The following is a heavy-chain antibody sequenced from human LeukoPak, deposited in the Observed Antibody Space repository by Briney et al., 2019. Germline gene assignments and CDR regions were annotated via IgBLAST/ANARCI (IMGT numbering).Heavy chain of an antibody. V-gene: IGHV4-4*02. D-gene: IGHD5-18*01. Sequence: SETLSLTCAVSGASISSSNWWSWVRQPPGKRLEWIGEIYHGGNTNYNPSLRSRVIISVDKSKNQFSLKVNSVTAADTAVYYCARVAAMARYYYYGMDVWGQGTTVTVSS. CDR1: GASISSSNW. J-gene: IGHJ6*02. CDR2: IYHGGNT. CDR3: ARVAAMARYYYYGMDV.